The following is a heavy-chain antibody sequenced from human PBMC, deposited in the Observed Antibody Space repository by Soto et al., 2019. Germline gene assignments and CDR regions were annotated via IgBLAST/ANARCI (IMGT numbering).Heavy chain of an antibody. CDR3: ARDPHLEAGPQGADYYSGMVV. Sequence: SVKVSCKASGGTFSSYAISWVRQAPGQGLEWMGGIIPIFGTANYAQKFQGRVTITADKSTSTAYMELSSLRSEDTAVYYCARDPHLEAGPQGADYYSGMVVWGHGTTVTVYS. J-gene: IGHJ6*02. V-gene: IGHV1-69*06. CDR2: IIPIFGTA. D-gene: IGHD6-13*01. CDR1: GGTFSSYA.